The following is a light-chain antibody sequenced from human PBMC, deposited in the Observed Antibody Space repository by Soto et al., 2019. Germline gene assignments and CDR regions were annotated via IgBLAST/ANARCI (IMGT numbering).Light chain of an antibody. CDR1: TGAVTSGYY. V-gene: IGLV7-43*01. J-gene: IGLJ3*02. CDR2: STS. Sequence: QAVVTQEPSLTVSPGGTVTLACASGTGAVTSGYYPNWFQQKPGQAPRALIYSTSNKHSWTPARFSGSLLGGKAPLTVSDVQAEDEADYCRLLYCGDGRQVFGGGTKVTVL. CDR3: LLYCGDGRQV.